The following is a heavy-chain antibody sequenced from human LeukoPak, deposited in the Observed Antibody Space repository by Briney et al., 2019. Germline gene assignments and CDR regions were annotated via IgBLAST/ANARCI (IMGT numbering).Heavy chain of an antibody. D-gene: IGHD3-22*01. V-gene: IGHV3-7*01. Sequence: GGSLRLSCAASGSTFSSYWMSWVRQAPGKGLEWVANVNQDESGKNYVDSVKGRFTISRDNAKNSLYLQMNSLRDEDTAVYYCARESYYDSSGYSSGQAYWGQGTLVTVSS. J-gene: IGHJ4*02. CDR3: ARESYYDSSGYSSGQAY. CDR1: GSTFSSYW. CDR2: VNQDESGK.